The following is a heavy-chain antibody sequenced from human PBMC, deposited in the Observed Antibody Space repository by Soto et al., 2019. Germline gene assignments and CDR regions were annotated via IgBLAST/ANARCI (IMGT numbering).Heavy chain of an antibody. CDR2: ISYDGSNK. Sequence: QVQLVESGGGVVQPGRSLRLSCAASGFTFSSYGMHWVRQAPGKGLEWVAVISYDGSNKYYADSVKGRFTISRDNSKNTQDLQMNSMRVEDTAVYYCAKDRGGMEQQLVRDYYYGMDVWGQGTTVTVSS. CDR3: AKDRGGMEQQLVRDYYYGMDV. D-gene: IGHD6-13*01. J-gene: IGHJ6*02. V-gene: IGHV3-30*18. CDR1: GFTFSSYG.